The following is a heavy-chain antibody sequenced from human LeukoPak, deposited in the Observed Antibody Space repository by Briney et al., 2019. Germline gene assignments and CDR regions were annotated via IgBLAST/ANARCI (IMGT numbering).Heavy chain of an antibody. J-gene: IGHJ5*02. Sequence: GGSLRLSCAASGFTFSSYGMHWVRQAPGKGLEWVAVIWYDGSNKYYADSVKGRFTISRDNSKNTLYLQMNSLRAEDTAVYYCAQTRGIAARPFYFDPWGQGTLVTVSS. V-gene: IGHV3-33*08. D-gene: IGHD6-6*01. CDR2: IWYDGSNK. CDR1: GFTFSSYG. CDR3: AQTRGIAARPFYFDP.